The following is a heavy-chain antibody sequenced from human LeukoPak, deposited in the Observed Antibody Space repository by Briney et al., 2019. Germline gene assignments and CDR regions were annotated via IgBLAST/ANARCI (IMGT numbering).Heavy chain of an antibody. D-gene: IGHD3-22*01. CDR1: GFTFSSYA. J-gene: IGHJ3*02. Sequence: PGGSLRLSCAPSGFTFSSYAMHWVRQAPGKGLEWVAVISYDGSNKYYADSVKGRFTISRDNSKNTLYLQMNSLRAEDTAVYYCARVLWNYYDSSEALAFDIWGQGTMVTVSS. CDR3: ARVLWNYYDSSEALAFDI. CDR2: ISYDGSNK. V-gene: IGHV3-30-3*01.